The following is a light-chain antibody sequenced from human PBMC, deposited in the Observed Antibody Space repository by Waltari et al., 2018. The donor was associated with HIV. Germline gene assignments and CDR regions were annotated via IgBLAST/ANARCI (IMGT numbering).Light chain of an antibody. CDR1: NIGRKN. Sequence: SYVLTQPPSVSVAPGQTATISWGGNNIGRKNVHWYQQKAGQAPVLVVYDDSDRPSGIPERFSGSNSGNTATLTIGRVEAGDEADYYCQVWDSSSDHFVFGTGTKVTVL. CDR2: DDS. CDR3: QVWDSSSDHFV. J-gene: IGLJ1*01. V-gene: IGLV3-21*02.